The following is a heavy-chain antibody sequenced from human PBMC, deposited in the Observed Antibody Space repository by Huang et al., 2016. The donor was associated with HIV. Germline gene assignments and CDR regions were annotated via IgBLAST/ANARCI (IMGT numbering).Heavy chain of an antibody. J-gene: IGHJ3*02. CDR3: ARGPPYINYYSGHTFDI. D-gene: IGHD3-10*01. CDR2: IAHDGGNK. CDR1: GFSFSSYG. V-gene: IGHV3-30*02. Sequence: QVQLVESGGGVVQPGGSLRLSCAASGFSFSSYGMHWVREAPGKGLEWVAFIAHDGGNKYYAESVKGRFTISRDNSKNTLYLQTNSLRAEDTAVHYCARGPPYINYYSGHTFDIWGHGTMVTVSS.